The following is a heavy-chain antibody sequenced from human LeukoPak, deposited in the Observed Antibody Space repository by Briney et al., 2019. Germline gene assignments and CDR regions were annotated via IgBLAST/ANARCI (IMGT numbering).Heavy chain of an antibody. V-gene: IGHV3-23*01. CDR3: ARDRGYFSY. Sequence: GGSLRLSCAASGFTFSSYAMSWVRQAPGKGLEWVSAISGGAGSTYYAVSVKGRFTISRDNAKNSVYLQMSSLRDGDTAVYYCARDRGYFSYWGQGTLVTVSS. D-gene: IGHD2-15*01. CDR1: GFTFSSYA. J-gene: IGHJ4*02. CDR2: ISGGAGST.